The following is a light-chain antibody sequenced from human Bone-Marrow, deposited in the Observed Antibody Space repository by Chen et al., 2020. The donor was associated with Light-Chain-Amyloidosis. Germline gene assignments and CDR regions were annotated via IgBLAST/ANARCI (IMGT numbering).Light chain of an antibody. Sequence: SYALTQPPSVSLSPVPTARITCAGDDLPTKYAYWYQQKPGQAPVLVIHRDTERPSGISERFSGSSSGTTATLTISGVQAEDEADYHCQSADSSGTYEVIFGGGTKLTVL. J-gene: IGLJ2*01. CDR3: QSADSSGTYEVI. CDR1: DLPTKY. CDR2: RDT. V-gene: IGLV3-25*03.